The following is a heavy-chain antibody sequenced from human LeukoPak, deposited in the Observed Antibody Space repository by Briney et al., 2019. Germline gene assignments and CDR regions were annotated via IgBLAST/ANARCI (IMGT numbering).Heavy chain of an antibody. CDR3: ARHHREIAALGGGDLGKYFQH. D-gene: IGHD6-13*01. Sequence: ASVKVSCXASGYTFTGYYMHWVRQAPGQGLEWMGRINPNSGSTNYAQKFQGRVTMTRDTSISTAYMELSRLRSDDTAVYYCARHHREIAALGGGDLGKYFQHWGQGTLVTVSS. CDR2: INPNSGST. J-gene: IGHJ1*01. V-gene: IGHV1-2*06. CDR1: GYTFTGYY.